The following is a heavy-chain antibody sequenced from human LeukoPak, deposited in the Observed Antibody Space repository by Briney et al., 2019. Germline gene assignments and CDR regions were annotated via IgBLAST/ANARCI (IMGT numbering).Heavy chain of an antibody. V-gene: IGHV3-23*01. CDR3: SKDKGFGGPDGLLDY. Sequence: PGGSLRLSCAASGVTFSSYAMSWVRQAPGKGLEWVSAISVSGGSTYYADSVKGRFTISKENSKNTLYLQMNSLRTEDTAVYYCSKDKGFGGPDGLLDYWGQGTLVTVSS. J-gene: IGHJ4*02. D-gene: IGHD3/OR15-3a*01. CDR1: GVTFSSYA. CDR2: ISVSGGST.